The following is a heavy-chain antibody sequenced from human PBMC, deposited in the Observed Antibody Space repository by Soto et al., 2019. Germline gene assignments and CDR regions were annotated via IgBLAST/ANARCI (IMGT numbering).Heavy chain of an antibody. CDR1: GFTFSLYG. V-gene: IGHV3-30*18. CDR2: ISFDAKNI. CDR3: AKGSQAAAVLDH. J-gene: IGHJ4*02. Sequence: QVQLVESGGDVVQPGRSLKLSCTTSGFTFSLYGMHWVRQAPGKGLEWLAVISFDAKNIYYADSVKGRFTISRDNSKTTLFLQMSHLRADDTAVYFCAKGSQAAAVLDHWGQGALVTVAS. D-gene: IGHD6-25*01.